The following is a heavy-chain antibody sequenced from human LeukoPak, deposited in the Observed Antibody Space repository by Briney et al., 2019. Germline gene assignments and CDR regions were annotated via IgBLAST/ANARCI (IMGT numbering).Heavy chain of an antibody. Sequence: HTGGSLRLSCAASGFTFSSYAMTWVRQAPGKGLEWVSAVSGSGAGTFYADSLKGRFTISRDNAKNSLFLQMNSLRAEDTAVYYCARDLWELLLSGTGDAFDIWGQGTMVTVSS. J-gene: IGHJ3*02. CDR1: GFTFSSYA. V-gene: IGHV3-23*01. CDR2: VSGSGAGT. CDR3: ARDLWELLLSGTGDAFDI. D-gene: IGHD1-26*01.